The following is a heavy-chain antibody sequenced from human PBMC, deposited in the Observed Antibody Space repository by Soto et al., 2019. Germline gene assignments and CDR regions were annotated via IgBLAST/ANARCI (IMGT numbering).Heavy chain of an antibody. CDR1: GYTLSSYG. J-gene: IGHJ4*02. CDR2: INGGNGDT. CDR3: ARGRSLFRAGDTSVNFFDY. Sequence: VQLVQSEAEVKKPGASVQVSCKASGYTLSSYGIHWVRQAPGQRLEWMGWINGGNGDTMYAQKFQDRVTMTRGKSANTAYMEVSSLASKVTAVYYCARGRSLFRAGDTSVNFFDYWGQGTLVTVSS. V-gene: IGHV1-3*01. D-gene: IGHD1-26*01.